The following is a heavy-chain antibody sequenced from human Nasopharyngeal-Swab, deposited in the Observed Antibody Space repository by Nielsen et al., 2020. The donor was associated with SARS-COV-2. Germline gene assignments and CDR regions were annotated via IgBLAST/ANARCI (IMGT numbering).Heavy chain of an antibody. CDR3: AKDRNRIRDTATIFGVVIIPTFDY. CDR2: ISGSGGST. CDR1: GFTFSSYA. Sequence: GGSLRLSCAASGFTFSSYAMSWVRQAPGKGLEWVSAISGSGGSTYYADSVKGRFTTSRDNSKNTLYLQMNSLRAEDTAVYYCAKDRNRIRDTATIFGVVIIPTFDYWGQGTLVTVSS. V-gene: IGHV3-23*01. D-gene: IGHD3-3*02. J-gene: IGHJ4*02.